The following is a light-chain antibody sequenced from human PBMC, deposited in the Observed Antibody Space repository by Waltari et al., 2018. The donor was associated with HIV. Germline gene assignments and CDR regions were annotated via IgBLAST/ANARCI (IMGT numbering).Light chain of an antibody. CDR3: QTWDTGIWV. CDR2: INFDDIH. Sequence: QLVLTQSPSASASLGASVKLTCTVDSERTTYAIAWHHQQPDKGPPFLMRINFDDIHNKGDGIPDRFSGSRSGAERYLTISSLQSEDEGDYFCQTWDTGIWVFGGGTKLTVL. J-gene: IGLJ3*02. V-gene: IGLV4-69*01. CDR1: SERTTYA.